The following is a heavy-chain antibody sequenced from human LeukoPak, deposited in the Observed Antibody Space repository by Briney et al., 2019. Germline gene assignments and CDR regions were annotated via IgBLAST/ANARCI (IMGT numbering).Heavy chain of an antibody. CDR2: INQDGSEK. V-gene: IGHV3-7*01. CDR1: GFTFNEHW. CDR3: ARAGKWELVLDY. Sequence: GGSLRLSCAASGFTFNEHWMNWVRQAPGKRLEWVANINQDGSEKYYVESVKGRFTISRENAKNKLYLQKNSLRAEDTAVYYCARAGKWELVLDYWGQGTLVTVSS. D-gene: IGHD1-26*01. J-gene: IGHJ4*02.